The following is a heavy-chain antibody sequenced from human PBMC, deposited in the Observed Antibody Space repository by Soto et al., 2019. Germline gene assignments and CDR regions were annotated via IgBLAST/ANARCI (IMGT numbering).Heavy chain of an antibody. J-gene: IGHJ6*03. CDR2: INAGNGNT. CDR1: GYTFTSYA. Sequence: QVQLVQSGAEVKKPGASVKVSCKASGYTFTSYAMHWVRQAPGQRLEWMGWINAGNGNTKYSQKFQGRVTITRDTSASTAYMELSSLRSEDTAVYYCAREGRYRRAAGYYYYYMDVWGNGTTVTVSS. CDR3: AREGRYRRAAGYYYYYMDV. D-gene: IGHD5-18*01. V-gene: IGHV1-3*01.